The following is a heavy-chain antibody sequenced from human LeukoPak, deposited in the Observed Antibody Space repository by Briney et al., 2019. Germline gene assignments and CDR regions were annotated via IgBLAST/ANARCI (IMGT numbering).Heavy chain of an antibody. V-gene: IGHV3-30*04. Sequence: PGRSLRLSCAASGFTFSSYAMHWVRQAPGKGLEWVAVISYDGSNRYYADSVKGRFTISRDNSKNTLYLQMNSLRAEDTAVYCCARSIGYSSGWYAYWGQGTLVTVSS. CDR2: ISYDGSNR. D-gene: IGHD6-19*01. CDR1: GFTFSSYA. J-gene: IGHJ4*02. CDR3: ARSIGYSSGWYAY.